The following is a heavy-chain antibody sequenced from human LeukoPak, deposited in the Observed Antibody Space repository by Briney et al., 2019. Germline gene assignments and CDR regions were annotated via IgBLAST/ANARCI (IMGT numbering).Heavy chain of an antibody. CDR2: IYHSGST. J-gene: IGHJ5*02. CDR1: GGSISSSNW. CDR3: ARRGRVQLWLRRWFDP. V-gene: IGHV4-4*02. Sequence: PSGTLSLTCAVSGGSISSSNWWSWVRQPPGKGLEWIGEIYHSGSTNYNPSLKSRVTISVDTSKNQFSLKLSSVTAADTAVYYCARRGRVQLWLRRWFDPWGQGTLVTVSS. D-gene: IGHD5-18*01.